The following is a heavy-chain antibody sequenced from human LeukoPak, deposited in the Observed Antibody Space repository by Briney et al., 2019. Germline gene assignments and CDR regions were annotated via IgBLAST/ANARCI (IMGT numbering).Heavy chain of an antibody. CDR3: ATVPRTAAGSYYFAS. D-gene: IGHD6-13*01. J-gene: IGHJ4*02. V-gene: IGHV1-2*06. CDR2: INPNSGGT. CDR1: GYTFTGYY. Sequence: ASVKVSCKASGYTFTGYYMHWVRQAPGQGLEWMGRINPNSGGTNYAQKFQGRVTMTRDTSISTAYMELSRLRSDDTAVYYCATVPRTAAGSYYFASWGQGTLVTVSS.